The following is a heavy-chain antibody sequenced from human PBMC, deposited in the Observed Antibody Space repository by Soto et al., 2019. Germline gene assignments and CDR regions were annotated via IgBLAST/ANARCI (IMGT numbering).Heavy chain of an antibody. J-gene: IGHJ6*02. V-gene: IGHV3-30*18. D-gene: IGHD3-10*01. CDR1: GFTFSSYG. CDR2: ISYDGSNK. CDR3: AKNYGGPTPYYYYGMDV. Sequence: GGSLRLSCAASGFTFSSYGMHWVRQAPGKGLEWVAVISYDGSNKYYADSVKGRFTISRDNSKNTLYLQMNSLRAEDTAVYYCAKNYGGPTPYYYYGMDVWGQGTTVTVSS.